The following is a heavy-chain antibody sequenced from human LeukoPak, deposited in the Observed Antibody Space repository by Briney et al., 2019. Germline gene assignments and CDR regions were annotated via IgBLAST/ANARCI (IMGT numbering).Heavy chain of an antibody. Sequence: GEALLISCRGAAYSFTSYCVGWLRQMARKGLGWMGFIYPSDCDTRYCPSFQDQGTISADKSISTAYLQWGSRKASDIAMYYCAKTRAGTVDCWGQGGLVAVS. CDR2: IYPSDCDT. CDR1: AYSFTSYC. CDR3: AKTRAGTVDC. J-gene: IGHJ4*02. D-gene: IGHD6-13*01. V-gene: IGHV5-51*01.